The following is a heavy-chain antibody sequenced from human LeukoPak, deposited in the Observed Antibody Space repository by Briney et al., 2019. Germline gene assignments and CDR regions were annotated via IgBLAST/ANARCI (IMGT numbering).Heavy chain of an antibody. Sequence: GGSLRLSCAASGFTFSSYSMNWVRQAPGKGLEWVSSISSRSSYIYYADSVKGRFTISRDNAKNSLFLQTNSLRAEDTAVYFCARDYSSSRYFDYWGQGTLVTVSS. V-gene: IGHV3-21*01. CDR1: GFTFSSYS. CDR2: ISSRSSYI. CDR3: ARDYSSSRYFDY. J-gene: IGHJ4*02. D-gene: IGHD6-13*01.